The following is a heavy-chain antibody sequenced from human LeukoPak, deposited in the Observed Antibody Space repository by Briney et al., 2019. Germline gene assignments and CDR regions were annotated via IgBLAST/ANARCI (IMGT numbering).Heavy chain of an antibody. Sequence: PSETLSLTCTVSGGSISSGSYYWSWIRQPAGKGLEWIGRTYTSGSTNYNPSLKSRVTISVDTSKNQFSLKLSSVTAADTAVYYCAREVSSSWTNFDYWGQGTLVTVSS. D-gene: IGHD6-13*01. CDR1: GGSISSGSYY. CDR2: TYTSGST. J-gene: IGHJ4*02. CDR3: AREVSSSWTNFDY. V-gene: IGHV4-61*02.